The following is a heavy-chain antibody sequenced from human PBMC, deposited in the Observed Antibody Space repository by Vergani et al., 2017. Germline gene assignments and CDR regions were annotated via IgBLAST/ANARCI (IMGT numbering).Heavy chain of an antibody. V-gene: IGHV3-23*01. J-gene: IGHJ6*02. CDR2: ISGSGGNT. CDR3: AKDRDLNCKGGNCYSYYYGLDL. D-gene: IGHD2-15*01. CDR1: GFTFSSYD. Sequence: EVQLLESGGGLVQPGGSLRLSCGASGFTFSSYDMTWVRQAPGKGLEWVSAISGSGGNTFYTDSVKGRFTISRDNDKDTLYLKMNSLRVDDTAIYYCAKDRDLNCKGGNCYSYYYGLDLWGQGTMVTVSS.